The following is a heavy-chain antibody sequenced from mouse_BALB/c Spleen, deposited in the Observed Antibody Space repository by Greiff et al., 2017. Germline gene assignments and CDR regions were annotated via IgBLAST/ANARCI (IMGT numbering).Heavy chain of an antibody. J-gene: IGHJ3*01. CDR1: GFNIKDYY. CDR2: IDPENGDT. D-gene: IGHD4-1*01. V-gene: IGHV14-4*02. Sequence: VQLQQSGAELVRSGASVKLSCTASGFNIKDYYMHWVKQRPEQGLEWIGWIDPENGDTEYAPKFQGKATMTADTSSNTAYLQLSSLTSEDTAVYYCNWGNWVRNWGQGTLVTVSA. CDR3: NWGNWVRN.